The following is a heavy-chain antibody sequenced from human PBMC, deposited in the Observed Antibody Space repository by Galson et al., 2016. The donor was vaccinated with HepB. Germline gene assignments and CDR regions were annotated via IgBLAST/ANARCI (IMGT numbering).Heavy chain of an antibody. V-gene: IGHV4-61*02. Sequence: LSLTCTVSGGSISIGSYYWSWIRQPAGKGLECIGRMYTSGSTYYNPSLKSRVTISVDTSKNQFSLKLSSVTAADTAVYYCARAPLGLGECTGGVSGRRVASCYYYYCMDVWGKGTTVTVSS. CDR3: ARAPLGLGECTGGVSGRRVASCYYYYCMDV. CDR2: MYTSGST. J-gene: IGHJ6*04. CDR1: GGSISIGSYY. D-gene: IGHD2-8*02.